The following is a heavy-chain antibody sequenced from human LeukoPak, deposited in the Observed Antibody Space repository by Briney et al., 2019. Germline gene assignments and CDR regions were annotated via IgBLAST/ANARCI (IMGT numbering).Heavy chain of an antibody. V-gene: IGHV4-34*01. D-gene: IGHD1-1*01. CDR2: INHSGGT. J-gene: IGHJ4*02. Sequence: SETLSLTCAVYGGSFSDYYWSWIRQPPGKGLEWIGEINHSGGTNYNPSLKSRVTLSVDTSNNQFSLKLSSVTAADTAVYYCARAPYSWNDVGLDYWGQGILVTVSS. CDR1: GGSFSDYY. CDR3: ARAPYSWNDVGLDY.